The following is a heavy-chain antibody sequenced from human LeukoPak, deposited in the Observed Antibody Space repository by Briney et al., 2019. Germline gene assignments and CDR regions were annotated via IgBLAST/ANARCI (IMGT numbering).Heavy chain of an antibody. D-gene: IGHD6-19*01. CDR3: AKEYTSGWYVVDY. V-gene: IGHV3-53*01. Sequence: PGGSLRLSCAASGFTISSNYMNWVRQAPGKGLEWVSLIYSGGDTYYADSVKGRFTISRDNSKNTLYLQMNSLRAEDTALYYCAKEYTSGWYVVDYWGQGTLVTVSS. J-gene: IGHJ4*02. CDR1: GFTISSNY. CDR2: IYSGGDT.